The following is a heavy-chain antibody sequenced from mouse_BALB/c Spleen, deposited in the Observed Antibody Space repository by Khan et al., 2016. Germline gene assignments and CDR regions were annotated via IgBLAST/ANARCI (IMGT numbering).Heavy chain of an antibody. Sequence: EVKLLESGGGLVQPGGSLKLSCAASGFDFSRYWMSWVRQAPGKGLEWIGEINPDSSTINYTPSLKDKFIISSDNAHTTLYLQMSKVRSEDKALFYGSSTFWYCDVWGAGTTVTVSS. CDR1: GFDFSRYW. CDR2: INPDSSTI. CDR3: SSTFWYCDV. V-gene: IGHV4-1*02. J-gene: IGHJ1*01.